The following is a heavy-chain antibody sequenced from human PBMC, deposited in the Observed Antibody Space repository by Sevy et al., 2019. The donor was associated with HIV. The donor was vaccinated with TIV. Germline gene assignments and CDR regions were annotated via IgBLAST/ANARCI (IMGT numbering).Heavy chain of an antibody. D-gene: IGHD5-12*01. CDR1: GFTVSNNF. Sequence: GGSLRLSCAVSGFTVSNNFLNWVRQSPGKGLEWVSTVYSDLRTFYADSVKGRFTVSRDDPKNALYLQMNSLRAEDTAVYYCARVIDGYHREFNYFYYYMDVCGKGTTVTVSS. J-gene: IGHJ6*03. CDR3: ARVIDGYHREFNYFYYYMDV. V-gene: IGHV3-53*01. CDR2: VYSDLRT.